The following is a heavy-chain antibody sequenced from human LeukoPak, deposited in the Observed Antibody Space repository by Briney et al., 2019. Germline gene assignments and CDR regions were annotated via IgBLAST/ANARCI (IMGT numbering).Heavy chain of an antibody. CDR1: GFTFSSYG. CDR3: AKGKRGYSYGFDP. CDR2: IRYDGSNK. J-gene: IGHJ5*02. V-gene: IGHV3-30*02. Sequence: GGSLRLSCAASGFTFSSYGMHWVRQAPGKGLEWVAFIRYDGSNKYYADSVKGRFTVSRDNSKNTLYLQMNSLRAEDTAVYYCAKGKRGYSYGFDPWGQGTLVTVSS. D-gene: IGHD5-18*01.